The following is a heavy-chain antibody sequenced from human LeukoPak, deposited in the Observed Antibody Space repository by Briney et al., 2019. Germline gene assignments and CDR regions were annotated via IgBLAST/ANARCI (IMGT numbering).Heavy chain of an antibody. D-gene: IGHD2-21*02. V-gene: IGHV5-51*01. CDR3: ARQSRLAYCGGDCYSNWFDP. J-gene: IGHJ5*02. Sequence: GESLKISCKGSGYSSTGYWIGWVRQMPGKGLEWMGIIYPGDSDTRYSPSFQGQVTISADKSISTAYLQWSSLKASDTAMYYCARQSRLAYCGGDCYSNWFDPWGQGTLVTVSS. CDR2: IYPGDSDT. CDR1: GYSSTGYW.